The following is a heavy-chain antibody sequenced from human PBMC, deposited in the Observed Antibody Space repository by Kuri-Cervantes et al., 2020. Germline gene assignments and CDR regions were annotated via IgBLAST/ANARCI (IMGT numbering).Heavy chain of an antibody. Sequence: GESLKISCAASGFTFSSYSMNWVRQAPGKGLEWVSSISSSSSYIYYADSVKGRFTISRDNAKNSLYLQMNSLRAEDTAVYYCARDGRGLGGYASGVGWFDPWGQGTRVTVSS. V-gene: IGHV3-21*01. J-gene: IGHJ5*02. CDR2: ISSSSSYI. CDR3: ARDGRGLGGYASGVGWFDP. D-gene: IGHD5-12*01. CDR1: GFTFSSYS.